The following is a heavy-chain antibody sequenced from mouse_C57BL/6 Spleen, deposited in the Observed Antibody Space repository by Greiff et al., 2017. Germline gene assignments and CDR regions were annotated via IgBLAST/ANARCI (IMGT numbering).Heavy chain of an antibody. J-gene: IGHJ3*01. CDR3: ARDDGNYPWFAY. V-gene: IGHV2-2*01. CDR2: IWSGGST. CDR1: GFSLTSYG. D-gene: IGHD2-3*01. Sequence: VHLVESGPGLVQPSQSLSITCTVSGFSLTSYGVHWVRQSPGKGLEWLGVIWSGGSTDYNAAFISRLSISKDNSKSQVFFKMNSLQADDTAIYYCARDDGNYPWFAYWGQGTLVTVSA.